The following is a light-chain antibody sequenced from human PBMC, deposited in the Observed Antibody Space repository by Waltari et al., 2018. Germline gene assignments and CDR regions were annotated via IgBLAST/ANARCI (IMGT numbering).Light chain of an antibody. J-gene: IGLJ3*02. V-gene: IGLV7-46*01. CDR1: TGAVTSVHY. CDR3: LLFYIGGRRV. Sequence: QAVVTQEPSLTVSPGGPVTLTCGSSTGAVTSVHYPYWLQQKPGQAPKTLIYDTSNGFSWTPARFSGSLLGGKAALTLSGAQPEDEADYYCLLFYIGGRRVFGGGTKLTVL. CDR2: DTS.